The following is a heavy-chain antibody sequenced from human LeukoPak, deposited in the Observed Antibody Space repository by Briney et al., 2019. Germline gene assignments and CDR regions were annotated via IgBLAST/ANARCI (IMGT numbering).Heavy chain of an antibody. Sequence: PSETLSLTCTVSGGSISSYYWRWIRRPPGKGLEWIGYIYYSGSTNYNPSLKSRVTISVDTSKNQFSLKLSSVTAADTAVYYCAREHSNYVRNNWFDPWGQGTLVTVSS. J-gene: IGHJ5*02. CDR3: AREHSNYVRNNWFDP. D-gene: IGHD4-11*01. CDR1: GGSISSYY. V-gene: IGHV4-59*01. CDR2: IYYSGST.